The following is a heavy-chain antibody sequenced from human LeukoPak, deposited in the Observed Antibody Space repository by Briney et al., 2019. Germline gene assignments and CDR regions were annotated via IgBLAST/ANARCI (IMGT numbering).Heavy chain of an antibody. J-gene: IGHJ6*02. CDR1: GGSFSGYY. V-gene: IGHV4-34*01. CDR3: ARGGAPYYYYGMDV. Sequence: SETLSLTCAVYGGSFSGYYWSWIRQPPGKGLEWIGEINHSGSTNYNPSLKSRVTISVDTSKNQFSLKLSSVTAADTTVYYCARGGAPYYYYGMDVWGQGTTVTVSS. CDR2: INHSGST.